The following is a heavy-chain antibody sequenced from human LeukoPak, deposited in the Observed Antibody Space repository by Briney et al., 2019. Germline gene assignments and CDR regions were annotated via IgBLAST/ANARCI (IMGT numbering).Heavy chain of an antibody. CDR3: ARGGSRVVTYGNFDY. D-gene: IGHD2-21*02. CDR1: GYTFTSYG. V-gene: IGHV1-18*01. CDR2: ISTYSGNT. J-gene: IGHJ4*02. Sequence: GASVKVSCKASGYTFTSYGISWVRQAPGQGLEWMRWISTYSGNTNYAQKLQGRITMTIETSTSTAYMELRSLRSDDTAVYYCARGGSRVVTYGNFDYWGQGTLVTVSS.